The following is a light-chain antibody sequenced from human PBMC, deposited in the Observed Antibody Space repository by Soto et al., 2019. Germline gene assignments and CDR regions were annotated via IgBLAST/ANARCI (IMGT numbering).Light chain of an antibody. CDR3: KQYYSDLPT. J-gene: IGKJ5*01. V-gene: IGKV1-8*01. CDR1: QGISSY. Sequence: AIRMTQSPSSFSASTGDRVTITCRASQGISSYLAWYQQKPGKAHKLLIYAESTLQSGVPSRFSGSGSGTDFTLTISCLQSEYFSTYYCKQYYSDLPTYVQRTRLEIK. CDR2: AES.